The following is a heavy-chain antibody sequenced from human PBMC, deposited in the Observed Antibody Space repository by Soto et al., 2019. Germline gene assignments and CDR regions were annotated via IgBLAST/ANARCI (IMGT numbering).Heavy chain of an antibody. V-gene: IGHV5-51*01. J-gene: IGHJ5*02. D-gene: IGHD3-10*01. CDR1: GHLFNNHW. CDR2: IFTRDSET. Sequence: GESLKISCKGPGHLFNNHWIGWVRQTPGKGLEWVGLIFTRDSETKTSPSFQGHVSFSVDNSINTVYLQWTSLKTTDTGICFCARGYFDSGHGYDLWGQGTLVTVSS. CDR3: ARGYFDSGHGYDL.